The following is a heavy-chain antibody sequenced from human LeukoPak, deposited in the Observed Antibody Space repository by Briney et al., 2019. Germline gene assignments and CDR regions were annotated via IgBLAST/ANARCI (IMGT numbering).Heavy chain of an antibody. Sequence: GESLKISCKGSGYTFTNYWIGWVRQMPGKGLEFMGIIYPGDSDTRYSPSFQGQVTISADKSISTAYLQWSSLKASDTAMYYCARPRAWNQRNAFDIWGQGTMVTVSS. CDR3: ARPRAWNQRNAFDI. CDR1: GYTFTNYW. J-gene: IGHJ3*02. D-gene: IGHD1-1*01. CDR2: IYPGDSDT. V-gene: IGHV5-51*01.